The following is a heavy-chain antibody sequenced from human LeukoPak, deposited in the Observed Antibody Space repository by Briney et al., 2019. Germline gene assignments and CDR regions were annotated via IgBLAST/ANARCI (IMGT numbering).Heavy chain of an antibody. D-gene: IGHD3-22*01. CDR1: GGTVSSYA. V-gene: IGHV1-69*04. Sequence: ASVKVSCKASGGTVSSYAISWVRQAPGHGLEWMGRIIPILGIANYAQKFQGRVTITADKSTSTAYMELSSLRSEDTAVYYCASPPYYYDSSGASAEYFQHWGQGTLVTVSS. CDR2: IIPILGIA. J-gene: IGHJ1*01. CDR3: ASPPYYYDSSGASAEYFQH.